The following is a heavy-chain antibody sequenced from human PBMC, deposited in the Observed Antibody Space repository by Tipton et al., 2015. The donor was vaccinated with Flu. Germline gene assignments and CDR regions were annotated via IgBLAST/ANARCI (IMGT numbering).Heavy chain of an antibody. V-gene: IGHV4-59*01. CDR2: IYYSGST. J-gene: IGHJ3*02. CDR3: ARPSGIAAAWGAFDI. Sequence: TLSLTCTVSGGSIISYYWSWIRQPPGKGLEWIGYIYYSGSTNYNPSLKSRVTISVETSKNQFSLKLRSVTAADTAVYYCARPSGIAAAWGAFDIWGQGTMVTVSS. D-gene: IGHD6-13*01. CDR1: GGSIISYY.